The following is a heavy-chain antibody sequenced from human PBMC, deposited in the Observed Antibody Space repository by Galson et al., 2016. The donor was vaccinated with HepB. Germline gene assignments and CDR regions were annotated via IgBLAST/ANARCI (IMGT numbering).Heavy chain of an antibody. Sequence: SLRLSCAASGFSVNNNYMTWVRQAPGKGLEWVSVIYGGGTTYFADSVKGRFTMSRDTSKNTLYLQMNSLRAEDTAVYYCTTSGRVGYETESYFDFWGQGTLVTVSS. J-gene: IGHJ4*02. CDR2: IYGGGTT. CDR1: GFSVNNNY. V-gene: IGHV3-53*01. CDR3: TTSGRVGYETESYFDF. D-gene: IGHD1-26*01.